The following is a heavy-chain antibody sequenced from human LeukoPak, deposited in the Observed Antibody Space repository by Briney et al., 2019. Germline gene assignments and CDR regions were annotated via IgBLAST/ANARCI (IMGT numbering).Heavy chain of an antibody. D-gene: IGHD5-24*01. V-gene: IGHV4-39*01. CDR2: IYYSGST. Sequence: PSETLSLTCTVSGGSISSSSYYWGWIRQPPGKGLEWTGSIYYSGSTYYNPSLKSRVTISVDTSKNQFSLKLSSVTAADTAVYYCARLRRWLPDYWGQGTLVTVSS. CDR1: GGSISSSSYY. CDR3: ARLRRWLPDY. J-gene: IGHJ4*02.